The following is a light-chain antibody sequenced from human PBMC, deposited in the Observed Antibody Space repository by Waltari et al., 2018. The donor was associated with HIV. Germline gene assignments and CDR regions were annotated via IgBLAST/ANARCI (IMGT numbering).Light chain of an antibody. J-gene: IGKJ5*01. CDR1: QSVSNY. Sequence: EIVLTQSPATLSLSPGERATLSCRASQSVSNYLAWYQPKPGEAPRLLIYGASSRATGIPARFSGSGSGTDFTLTISSLEPGDFGVYYCQQRSNWPITFGQGTRLEIK. CDR2: GAS. V-gene: IGKV3-11*01. CDR3: QQRSNWPIT.